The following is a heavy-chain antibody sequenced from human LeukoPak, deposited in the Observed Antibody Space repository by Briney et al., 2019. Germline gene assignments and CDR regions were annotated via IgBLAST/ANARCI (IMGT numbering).Heavy chain of an antibody. D-gene: IGHD4-4*01. CDR3: ARDHTETSSLNFRNYYYYGMDI. V-gene: IGHV4-31*03. Sequence: PSETLSLTCTVSGGSIRSGDYSWNWIRQPPGKGLEWFGYIYYSGSTYYNPSLTSRVTMSVDTSKNQFSLKLSSVTAADTAIYYCARDHTETSSLNFRNYYYYGMDIWGQGTTVIVSS. J-gene: IGHJ6*02. CDR1: GGSIRSGDYS. CDR2: IYYSGST.